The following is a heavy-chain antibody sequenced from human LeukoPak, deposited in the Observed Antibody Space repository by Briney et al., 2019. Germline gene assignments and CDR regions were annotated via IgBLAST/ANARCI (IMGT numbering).Heavy chain of an antibody. CDR2: IYHSGST. D-gene: IGHD3-22*01. CDR3: ARYYYDSSGYLGWYFDL. J-gene: IGHJ2*01. V-gene: IGHV4-38-2*02. CDR1: GYSISSGYY. Sequence: ASETLSLTCTVSGYSISSGYYWGWIRQPPGKGLEWIGSIYHSGSTYYNPSLKSRVTISVDTSKNQFSLKLSSVTAADTAVYYCARYYYDSSGYLGWYFDLWGRGTLVTVSS.